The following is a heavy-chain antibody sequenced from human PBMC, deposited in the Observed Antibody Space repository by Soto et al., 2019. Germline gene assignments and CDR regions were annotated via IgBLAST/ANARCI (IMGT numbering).Heavy chain of an antibody. J-gene: IGHJ5*02. CDR3: AKGYSSGWYGWFDP. CDR1: GFTFSSYA. D-gene: IGHD6-19*01. Sequence: GGSLRLSCAASGFTFSSYAMSWVRQAPGKGLEWVSAISGSGDNTYYADSVKGRFTISRDNSKITLYLQMNSLRAEDTAVYYCAKGYSSGWYGWFDPWGQGTLVTVSS. V-gene: IGHV3-23*01. CDR2: ISGSGDNT.